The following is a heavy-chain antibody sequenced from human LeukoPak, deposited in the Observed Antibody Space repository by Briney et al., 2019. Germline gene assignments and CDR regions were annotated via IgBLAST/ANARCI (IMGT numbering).Heavy chain of an antibody. J-gene: IGHJ4*02. D-gene: IGHD4-17*01. CDR3: TTLTNDSGYDY. CDR2: IKRKTDGGTT. Sequence: GGSLRLSCAASGFTFSNAWMTWVRQAPGKGLEWVGRIKRKTDGGTTDYAAPVKGRFTISRDDSKNTLYLQMNSLKTEDTAVYYCTTLTNDSGYDYWGQGTLVTVSS. CDR1: GFTFSNAW. V-gene: IGHV3-15*01.